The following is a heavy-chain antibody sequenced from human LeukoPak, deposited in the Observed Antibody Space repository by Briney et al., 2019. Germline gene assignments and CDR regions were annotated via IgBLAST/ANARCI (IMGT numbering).Heavy chain of an antibody. Sequence: ASVKVSCKASGGTFISYAISWVRQAPGQGLEWMGGIIPIFGTANYAQKFQGRVTITADESTSTAYMELSSLRSKDTAVYYCARASRTLIAVAGTVHDYWGQGTLVTVSS. J-gene: IGHJ4*02. V-gene: IGHV1-69*13. D-gene: IGHD6-19*01. CDR3: ARASRTLIAVAGTVHDY. CDR2: IIPIFGTA. CDR1: GGTFISYA.